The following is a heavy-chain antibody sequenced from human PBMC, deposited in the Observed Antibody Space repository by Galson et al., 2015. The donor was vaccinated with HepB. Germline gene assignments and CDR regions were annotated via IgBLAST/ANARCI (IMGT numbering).Heavy chain of an antibody. J-gene: IGHJ6*02. CDR3: ARDWGCGGDCRFYYYGLDL. CDR1: GYTFTSYC. CDR2: ISAYNGNT. V-gene: IGHV1-18*04. Sequence: SVKASCKASGYTFTSYCITWVRQAPGQGLEWMGWISAYNGNTNYAPKLQGRVTMTTDTSTSTAYMELRSLRSDDTAVYYCARDWGCGGDCRFYYYGLDLWGQGTTVTVSS. D-gene: IGHD2-21*02.